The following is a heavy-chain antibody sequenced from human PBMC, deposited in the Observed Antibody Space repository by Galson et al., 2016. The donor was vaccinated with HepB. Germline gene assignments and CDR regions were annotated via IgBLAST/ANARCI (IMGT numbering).Heavy chain of an antibody. Sequence: FLLLSFASFLFPLGPSWMNWARQAPGKGLEWLANIKKDGSEINYVDSVKGRLTISRDNAKNSLYLQMNSLRAEDTALYYCTRNFDLWGRGTQVTVSS. J-gene: IGHJ2*01. CDR1: LFPLGPSW. V-gene: IGHV3-7*04. CDR3: TRNFDL. CDR2: IKKDGSEI.